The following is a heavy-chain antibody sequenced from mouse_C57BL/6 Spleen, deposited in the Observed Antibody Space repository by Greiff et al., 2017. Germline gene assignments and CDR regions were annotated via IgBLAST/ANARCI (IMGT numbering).Heavy chain of an antibody. CDR3: ARATVVAQYAMDY. Sequence: ESGPGLVKPSQSLSLTCSVTGYSITSGYYWNWIRQFPGNKLEWMGYISYDGSNNYNPSLKNRISITRDTSKNQFFLKLNSVTTEDTATYYCARATVVAQYAMDYWGQGTLVTVSS. D-gene: IGHD1-1*01. J-gene: IGHJ4*01. CDR1: GYSITSGYY. V-gene: IGHV3-6*01. CDR2: ISYDGSN.